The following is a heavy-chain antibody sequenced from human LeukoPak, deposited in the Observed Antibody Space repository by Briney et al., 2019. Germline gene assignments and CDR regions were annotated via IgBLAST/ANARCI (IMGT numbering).Heavy chain of an antibody. CDR3: ARVKAGYYYYMDV. CDR2: ISYDGSNK. J-gene: IGHJ6*03. D-gene: IGHD3-10*01. V-gene: IGHV3-30*14. CDR1: GFTFSSYA. Sequence: GSLRLSCAASGFTFSSYAMHWVRQAPGKGLEWVAVISYDGSNKYYADSVKGRFTISRDNSKNTLYLQMNSLRAEDTAVYYCARVKAGYYYYMDVWGKGTTVTVSS.